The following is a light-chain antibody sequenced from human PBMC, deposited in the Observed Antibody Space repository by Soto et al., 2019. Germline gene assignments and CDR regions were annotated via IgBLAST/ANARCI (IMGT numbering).Light chain of an antibody. V-gene: IGKV1-33*01. J-gene: IGKJ1*01. CDR1: QDISNY. CDR3: QQLSGYPWT. CDR2: DAS. Sequence: DIQMTQSTSSLSASVGDRVTITCQASQDISNYLNWYQQKPGKAPKLLIYDASNLETGVPSRFSGSGSGTDFTLTISSLQPEDFATYSCQQLSGYPWTFGQGTKVDIK.